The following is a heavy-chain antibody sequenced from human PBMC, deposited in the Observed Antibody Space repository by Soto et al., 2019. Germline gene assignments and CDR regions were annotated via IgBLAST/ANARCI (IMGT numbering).Heavy chain of an antibody. V-gene: IGHV4-39*01. D-gene: IGHD3-10*01. CDR3: ARLPVVRGLTDYFPFDP. CDR2: IYYNGRT. Sequence: SETLSLTCSVSGVAISSSSYWWGWVPQSAGKGLEWIGSIYYNGRTHYNPSLQSRATISVDTSKRQFSLSLTSVTDADTAVYFCARLPVVRGLTDYFPFDPWGQGVLVTVSS. J-gene: IGHJ5*02. CDR1: GVAISSSSYW.